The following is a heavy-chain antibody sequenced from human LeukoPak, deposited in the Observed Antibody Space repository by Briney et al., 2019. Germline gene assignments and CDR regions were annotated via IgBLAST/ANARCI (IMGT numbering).Heavy chain of an antibody. Sequence: PGGSLRLSCAASGFTFNNYAMSCVRHTPGKGLEWVSIIRGSDGSTYYADSVKGRFTTSRDNPKNTLYLEMNNLRAEDTALYYCAKARYTAGWYTFDYWGQGTQVTVSS. V-gene: IGHV3-23*01. CDR1: GFTFNNYA. J-gene: IGHJ4*02. CDR2: IRGSDGST. CDR3: AKARYTAGWYTFDY. D-gene: IGHD6-19*01.